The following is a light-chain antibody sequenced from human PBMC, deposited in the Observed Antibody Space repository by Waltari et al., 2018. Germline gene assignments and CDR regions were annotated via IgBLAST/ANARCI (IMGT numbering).Light chain of an antibody. CDR3: SAAAGGNVVL. J-gene: IGLJ3*02. CDR2: DVS. V-gene: IGLV2-14*03. CDR1: RNDIGAYNY. Sequence: QSALTQPASVSGSPGQSITISCTGTRNDIGAYNYVSWYQQHPGKAPKLMIFDVSGRPAGVSDRFSGSKSNNTASLTISVLQGVDEADYYCSAAAGGNVVLFGGGTKVTVL.